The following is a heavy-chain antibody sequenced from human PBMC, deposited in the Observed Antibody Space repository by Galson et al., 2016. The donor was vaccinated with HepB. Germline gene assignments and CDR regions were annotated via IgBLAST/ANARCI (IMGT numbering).Heavy chain of an antibody. J-gene: IGHJ1*01. CDR3: ARGWDFGRVAADKYFQH. D-gene: IGHD6-13*01. V-gene: IGHV1-69*13. CDR2: IIPFFSTT. Sequence: SVKVSCKASGGTFSSYAISWVRQAPGQGLEWMGGIIPFFSTTNYAQKSQGRVTVTADESTSTAYMELSSLRSEDTAVYYCARGWDFGRVAADKYFQHWGQSTLVIVSS. CDR1: GGTFSSYA.